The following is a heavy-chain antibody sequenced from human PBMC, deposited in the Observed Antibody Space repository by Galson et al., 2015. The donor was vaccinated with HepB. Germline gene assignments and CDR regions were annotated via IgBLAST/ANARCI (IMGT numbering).Heavy chain of an antibody. Sequence: SLRLSCAASGFTFSSYGMHWVRQAPGKGLEWVAVISYDGSNKYYADSVKGRFTISRDNSKNTLYLQMNSLRAEDTAVYYCAKNQGGSCPCDGMDVWGQGTTVTVSS. D-gene: IGHD2-15*01. CDR3: AKNQGGSCPCDGMDV. J-gene: IGHJ6*02. CDR2: ISYDGSNK. V-gene: IGHV3-30*18. CDR1: GFTFSSYG.